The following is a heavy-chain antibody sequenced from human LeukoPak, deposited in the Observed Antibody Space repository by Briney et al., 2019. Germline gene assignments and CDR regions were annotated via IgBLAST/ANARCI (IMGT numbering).Heavy chain of an antibody. J-gene: IGHJ3*02. CDR2: IYYSGST. CDR1: GGSISSSSYY. CDR3: ARHYYDSSGYYYGAFDI. Sequence: SETLSLTCTVSGGSISSSSYYWGWIRQPPGKGLEWIGSIYYSGSTYYNPSLKSRVTISVDTSKNQFSLKLSSVTAADTAVYYCARHYYDSSGYYYGAFDIWGQGTMVTVSS. V-gene: IGHV4-39*01. D-gene: IGHD3-22*01.